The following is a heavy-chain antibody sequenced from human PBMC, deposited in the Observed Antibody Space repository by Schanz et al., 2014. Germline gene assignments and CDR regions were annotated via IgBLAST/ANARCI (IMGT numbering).Heavy chain of an antibody. CDR1: GFTFSNYS. CDR3: VPMSIAAH. Sequence: EVQLVESGGGPVKPGGSLRLSCAASGFTFSNYSMNWVRQAPGKGLEWVSSISSTSSYIFYADSVKGRFTISRDNAKNSLYLQMNSLRAEDTAVYYCVPMSIAAHWGQGTLVTVSS. V-gene: IGHV3-21*01. D-gene: IGHD6-6*01. CDR2: ISSTSSYI. J-gene: IGHJ4*02.